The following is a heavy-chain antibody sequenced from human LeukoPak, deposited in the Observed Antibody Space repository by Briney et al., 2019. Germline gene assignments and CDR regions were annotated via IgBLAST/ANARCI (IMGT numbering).Heavy chain of an antibody. V-gene: IGHV3-7*01. CDR2: IKQDGNER. J-gene: IGHJ4*02. CDR3: ARGFRGWYAEGFDY. CDR1: GFSFSSYW. D-gene: IGHD6-19*01. Sequence: GGSLRLSCAASGFSFSSYWMSWVRQPPGKGLEWVANIKQDGNERYYMDSVKGRFTISRDNAKNSLFLQMNSLRAEDTAVYYCARGFRGWYAEGFDYWGQGTLVTVSS.